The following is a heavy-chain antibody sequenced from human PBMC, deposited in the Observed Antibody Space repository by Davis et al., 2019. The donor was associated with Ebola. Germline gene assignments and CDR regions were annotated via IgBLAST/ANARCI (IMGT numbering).Heavy chain of an antibody. J-gene: IGHJ4*02. V-gene: IGHV3-23*01. Sequence: PGGSLRLSCAASGFTFSSYAMSWVRQAPGKGREWVSAISGSGGSTYYADSVKGRFTISRDNSKNTLYLQMNSLRAEDTAVYYCAKDREGSGSYYWYYFDYWGQGTLVTVSS. CDR1: GFTFSSYA. CDR2: ISGSGGST. CDR3: AKDREGSGSYYWYYFDY. D-gene: IGHD3-10*01.